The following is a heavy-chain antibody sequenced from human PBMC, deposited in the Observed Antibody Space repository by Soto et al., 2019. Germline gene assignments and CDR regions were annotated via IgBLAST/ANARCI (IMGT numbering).Heavy chain of an antibody. CDR2: IYYSGST. J-gene: IGHJ3*02. V-gene: IGHV4-59*01. D-gene: IGHD4-17*01. Sequence: SETLSLPWTVSGGSISRYYWSRIRPPPGKGLEWIGYIYYSGSTNYNPSLKSRVTISVDTSKNQFSLKLSSVTAADTAVYYCARGGDYGDFHDAFDIWGQGTMVTVSS. CDR3: ARGGDYGDFHDAFDI. CDR1: GGSISRYY.